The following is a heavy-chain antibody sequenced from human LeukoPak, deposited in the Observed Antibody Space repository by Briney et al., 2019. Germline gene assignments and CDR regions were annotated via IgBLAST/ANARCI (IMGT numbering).Heavy chain of an antibody. Sequence: GGSLRLSCAASGFTFSDYYMSWIRQAPGKGLEWVSYISSSGSTIYYADSVKGRFTISRGNAKNSLYLQMNSLRAEDTAVYYCASPYGSGSDAADYWGQGTLVTVSS. D-gene: IGHD3-10*01. CDR2: ISSSGSTI. V-gene: IGHV3-11*01. CDR1: GFTFSDYY. CDR3: ASPYGSGSDAADY. J-gene: IGHJ4*02.